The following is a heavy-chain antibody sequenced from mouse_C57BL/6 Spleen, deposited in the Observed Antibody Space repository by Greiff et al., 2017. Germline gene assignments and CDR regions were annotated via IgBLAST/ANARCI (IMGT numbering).Heavy chain of an antibody. V-gene: IGHV1-64*01. J-gene: IGHJ3*01. CDR3: ASDDYDGFAY. D-gene: IGHD2-4*01. Sequence: QVQLQQPGAELVKPGASVKLSCKASGYTFTSYWMHWVKQRPGQGLEWIGMIHPNSGSTNYNEKFKSKATLTVDKSSSTAFMQLSSLTSADSAVYYCASDDYDGFAYWGQGTLVTASA. CDR1: GYTFTSYW. CDR2: IHPNSGST.